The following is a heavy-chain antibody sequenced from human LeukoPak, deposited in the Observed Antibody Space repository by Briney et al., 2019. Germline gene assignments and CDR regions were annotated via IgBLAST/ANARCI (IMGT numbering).Heavy chain of an antibody. D-gene: IGHD3-22*01. J-gene: IGHJ5*02. CDR3: ARSPPPYDSSGWWFDP. V-gene: IGHV4-59*01. CDR1: GGSISSYY. CDR2: IYYSGST. Sequence: SETLSLTCTVSGGSISSYYWSWIRQPPGKGLEWIGYIYYSGSTNYNPSLKSRVTISVDTSKNQFSLKLSSVTAADTAVYYCARSPPPYDSSGWWFDPWGQGTLVTVSS.